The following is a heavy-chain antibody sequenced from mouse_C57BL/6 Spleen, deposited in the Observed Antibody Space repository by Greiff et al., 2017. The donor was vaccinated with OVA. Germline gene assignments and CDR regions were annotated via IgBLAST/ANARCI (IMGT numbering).Heavy chain of an antibody. J-gene: IGHJ3*01. CDR1: GFTFSDYY. CDR2: ISNGGGST. D-gene: IGHD2-5*01. Sequence: EVKLMESGGGLVQPGGSLKLSCAASGFTFSDYYMYWVRQTPEKRLEWVAYISNGGGSTYYPDTVKGRFTISRDNAKNTLYLQMSRLKSEDTAMYYCASGGYYSNYPFAYWGQGTLVTVSA. V-gene: IGHV5-12*01. CDR3: ASGGYYSNYPFAY.